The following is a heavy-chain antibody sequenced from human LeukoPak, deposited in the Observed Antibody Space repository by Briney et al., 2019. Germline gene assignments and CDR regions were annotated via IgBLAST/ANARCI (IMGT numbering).Heavy chain of an antibody. CDR2: IHTSGNT. V-gene: IGHV4-61*09. J-gene: IGHJ3*02. Sequence: SQTLSLTCTVSGGSISSGSYCWSWIRQPAGKGLEWIGHIHTSGNTNYNPSLKSRVTISVDTSKNQFSLKLSSVTAADTAVYYCARVTFYYDTSAYYYLQSGAFDIWGQGTMVTVSS. CDR1: GGSISSGSYC. D-gene: IGHD3-22*01. CDR3: ARVTFYYDTSAYYYLQSGAFDI.